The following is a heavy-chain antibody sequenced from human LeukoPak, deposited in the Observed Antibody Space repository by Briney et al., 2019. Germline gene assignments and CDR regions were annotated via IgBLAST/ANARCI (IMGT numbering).Heavy chain of an antibody. D-gene: IGHD3-10*01. V-gene: IGHV4-59*12. J-gene: IGHJ6*02. CDR1: GGSISSYY. CDR3: ARDDYGSGSYYSHYYGMDV. CDR2: IHYSEST. Sequence: SETLSLTCTASGGSISSYYWNWIRQPPGKGLEWIGYIHYSESTNYNPSLESRVTISVDTSKNQFSLKLSSVTAADTAVYYCARDDYGSGSYYSHYYGMDVWGQGTTVTVSS.